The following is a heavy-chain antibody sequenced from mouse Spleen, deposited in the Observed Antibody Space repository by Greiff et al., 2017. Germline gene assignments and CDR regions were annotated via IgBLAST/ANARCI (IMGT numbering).Heavy chain of an antibody. CDR3: ARELTGYFDY. D-gene: IGHD4-1*01. CDR2: ISYSGST. J-gene: IGHJ2*01. V-gene: IGHV3-1*01. CDR1: GYSITSGYD. Sequence: ESGPGMVKPSQSLSLTCTVTGYSITSGYDWHWIRHFPGNKLEWMGYISYSGSTNYNPSLKSRISITHDTSKNHFFLKLNSVTTEDTATYYCARELTGYFDYWGQGTTLTVSS.